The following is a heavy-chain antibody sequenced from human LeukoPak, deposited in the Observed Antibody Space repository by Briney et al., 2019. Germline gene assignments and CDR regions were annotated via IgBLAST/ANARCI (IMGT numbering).Heavy chain of an antibody. CDR3: ARDLGNYGSGSYMDY. CDR2: ISSSGSYI. Sequence: SGGSLRLSCAASGFTFSSYSMNWVRQAPGKGLEWVSSISSSGSYIYYADSVQGRFTISRDNAKNSLYLQMNSLRAEDTAVYYCARDLGNYGSGSYMDYWGQGTMVTVPS. V-gene: IGHV3-21*01. J-gene: IGHJ4*02. CDR1: GFTFSSYS. D-gene: IGHD3-10*01.